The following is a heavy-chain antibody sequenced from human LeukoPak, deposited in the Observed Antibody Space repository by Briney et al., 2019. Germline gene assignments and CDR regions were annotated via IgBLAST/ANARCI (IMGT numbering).Heavy chain of an antibody. J-gene: IGHJ4*02. Sequence: SETLSLTCTVSGGSISSGGYYWSWIRQHPGKGLEWIGYIYYSGSTYYNPSLKSRVTISVDTSKNQFSLSLSSVTAADTAVYYCARYKPEYYYDSSGYYLDYWGQGTLVTVSS. CDR1: GGSISSGGYY. D-gene: IGHD3-22*01. CDR2: IYYSGST. CDR3: ARYKPEYYYDSSGYYLDY. V-gene: IGHV4-31*03.